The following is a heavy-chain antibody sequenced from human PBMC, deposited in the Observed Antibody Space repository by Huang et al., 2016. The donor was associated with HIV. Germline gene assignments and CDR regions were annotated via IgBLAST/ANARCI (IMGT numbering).Heavy chain of an antibody. CDR1: GGSFSGHY. J-gene: IGHJ3*02. D-gene: IGHD3-22*01. Sequence: QVQLQQWGAELLKPSETLSLTCAVSGGSFSGHYWTWIRQPPGRGLEGMGESGESGSTTYNPSLKRRVTISGDTSQSHFSLKLNSVTAADTAIYYCARMFKYDSGGYWGNDAFDIWGQGTMVTVSS. V-gene: IGHV4-34*02. CDR2: SGESGST. CDR3: ARMFKYDSGGYWGNDAFDI.